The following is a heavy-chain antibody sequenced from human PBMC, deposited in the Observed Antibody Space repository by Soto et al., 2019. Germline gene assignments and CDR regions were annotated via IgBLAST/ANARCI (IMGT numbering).Heavy chain of an antibody. V-gene: IGHV4-39*01. D-gene: IGHD2-15*01. CDR3: ARHRYWSGGSSSSSDY. CDR2: IYYSGST. Sequence: LQLQESGPGLVKPSETLSLTCTVSGGSISSSSYYWGWIRQPPGKGLEWIGSIYYSGSTYYNPSLQSRVTFSVDTSKNRFSLKLSSVTAADTAVYYCARHRYWSGGSSSSSDYWGRGTLVTVSS. J-gene: IGHJ4*02. CDR1: GGSISSSSYY.